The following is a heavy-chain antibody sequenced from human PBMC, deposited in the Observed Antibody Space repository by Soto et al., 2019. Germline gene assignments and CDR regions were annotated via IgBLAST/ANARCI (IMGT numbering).Heavy chain of an antibody. Sequence: QVQLVQSGAEVKKPGSSVKVSCKASGGTFSSYAISWVRQAPGQGLEWMGGIIPIFGTANYAQKFQGRVMITSDEATSTAYMELSSLRSEDTAVYYCASGPRIAARPGVWFDPWGQGTLVTVSS. CDR1: GGTFSSYA. J-gene: IGHJ5*02. V-gene: IGHV1-69*05. CDR3: ASGPRIAARPGVWFDP. CDR2: IIPIFGTA. D-gene: IGHD6-6*01.